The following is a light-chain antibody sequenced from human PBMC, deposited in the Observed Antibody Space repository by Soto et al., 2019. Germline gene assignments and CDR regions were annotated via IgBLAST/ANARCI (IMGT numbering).Light chain of an antibody. V-gene: IGKV1-33*01. J-gene: IGKJ3*01. CDR2: DAS. Sequence: DIHMTHSRSSLSSSVVYRGTITCQASQDAFNFLNWYQQRPGEAPQLLIYDASNLETGVPSRFSGGRSGTDFTFTISSLQPEDVGTYYCQHYDNVPFTFGPGTKLDI. CDR3: QHYDNVPFT. CDR1: QDAFNF.